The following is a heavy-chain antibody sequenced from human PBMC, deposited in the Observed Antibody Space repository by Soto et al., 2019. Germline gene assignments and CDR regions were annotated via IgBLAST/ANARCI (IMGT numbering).Heavy chain of an antibody. V-gene: IGHV3-30-3*01. CDR3: ARGGSGDFRASDF. CDR1: GFTFTGYA. Sequence: QVHLVESGGGVVQPGRSLRLSCAASGFTFTGYAMHWVRQAPGKGLEWVALISFDGVNQYYADSVESRFTISRDNSKNTLYLEMSGLRNEDTAVYYCARGGSGDFRASDFWGQGTLVTVSS. CDR2: ISFDGVNQ. J-gene: IGHJ4*02. D-gene: IGHD4-17*01.